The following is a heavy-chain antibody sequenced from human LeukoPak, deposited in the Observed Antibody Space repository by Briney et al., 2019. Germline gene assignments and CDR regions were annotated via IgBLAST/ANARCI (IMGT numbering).Heavy chain of an antibody. V-gene: IGHV3-23*01. Sequence: PGGSLRLSCAASGFTFSSYAMSWVRQAPGKGLEWVSAISGSGGSTYYADSVKGRFTISRDNSKNTLYLQMNSLRAEDTAVYYCAKAGFREHLLQFPHKWYYSDYWGQGTLVTVSS. D-gene: IGHD2-15*01. CDR3: AKAGFREHLLQFPHKWYYSDY. CDR1: GFTFSSYA. J-gene: IGHJ4*02. CDR2: ISGSGGST.